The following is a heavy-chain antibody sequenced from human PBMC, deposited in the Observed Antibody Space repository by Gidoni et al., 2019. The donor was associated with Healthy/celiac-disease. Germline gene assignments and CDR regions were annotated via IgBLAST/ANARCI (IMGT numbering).Heavy chain of an antibody. CDR3: AKRDYYDSSGYYNFDY. CDR2: SSGSGGST. Sequence: EVQLLESGGGLVQPGGSLRLSCAASGFTFSSYAMSWVRQAPGKGLEWVSASSGSGGSTYYADSVKGRFTISRDNSKNTLYLQMNSLRAEDTAVYYCAKRDYYDSSGYYNFDYWGQGTLVTVSS. CDR1: GFTFSSYA. D-gene: IGHD3-22*01. V-gene: IGHV3-23*01. J-gene: IGHJ4*02.